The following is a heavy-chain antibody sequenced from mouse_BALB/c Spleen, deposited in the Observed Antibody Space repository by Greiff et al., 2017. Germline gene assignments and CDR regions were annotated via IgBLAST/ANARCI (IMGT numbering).Heavy chain of an antibody. V-gene: IGHV5-6-5*01. CDR2: ISSGGST. Sequence: EVQVVESGGGLVKPGGSLKLSCAASGFTFSSYAMSWVRQTPEKRLEWVASISSGGSTYYPDSVKGRFTISRDNARNILYLQMSSLRSEDTAMYYCARGNYYGNYEYFDVWGAGTTVTVSS. D-gene: IGHD2-1*01. CDR1: GFTFSSYA. J-gene: IGHJ1*01. CDR3: ARGNYYGNYEYFDV.